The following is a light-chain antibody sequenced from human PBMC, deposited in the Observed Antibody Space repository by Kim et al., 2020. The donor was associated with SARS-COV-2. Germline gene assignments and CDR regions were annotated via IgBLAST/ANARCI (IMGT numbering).Light chain of an antibody. CDR2: DND. CDR3: ATWDSSLSVGV. CDR1: RSNIGNNP. V-gene: IGLV1-51*01. Sequence: VLTQPPSVSAAPGHKVTISCSGSRSNIGNNPVSWYQQFPGTAPRLITYDNDKRPSGIPDRFSSSKSGTSATLGITGLRTGDEADYYCATWDSSLSVGVFGGGTQLTVL. J-gene: IGLJ3*02.